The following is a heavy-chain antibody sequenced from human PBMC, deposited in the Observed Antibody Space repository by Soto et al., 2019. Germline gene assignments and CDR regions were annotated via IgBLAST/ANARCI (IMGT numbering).Heavy chain of an antibody. CDR1: GYTSADFG. D-gene: IGHD2-2*01. CDR2: VSGNNGAS. V-gene: IGHV1-18*04. CDR3: VRDQKYFRVNGNWFDS. J-gene: IGHJ5*01. Sequence: ASVKVSCKASGYTSADFGISWVRQAPGQGLEWMGWVSGNNGASNPAPKVQGRITMTLDTSTGVSYMALRSLSSDDTAIYYCVRDQKYFRVNGNWFDSWGQGTLVTV.